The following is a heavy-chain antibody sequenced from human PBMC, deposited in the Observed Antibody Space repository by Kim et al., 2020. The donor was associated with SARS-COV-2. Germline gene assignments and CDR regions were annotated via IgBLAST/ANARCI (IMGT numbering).Heavy chain of an antibody. Sequence: GGSLRLSCAASGFTFSSYSMNWVRQAPGKGLEWVSYISSSSSTIYYADSVKGRFTISRDNAKNSLYLQMNSLRDEDTAVYYCARDAYYDILTGFVPAAAVDYWGQGTLVTVSS. CDR1: GFTFSSYS. CDR3: ARDAYYDILTGFVPAAAVDY. J-gene: IGHJ4*02. V-gene: IGHV3-48*02. D-gene: IGHD3-9*01. CDR2: ISSSSSTI.